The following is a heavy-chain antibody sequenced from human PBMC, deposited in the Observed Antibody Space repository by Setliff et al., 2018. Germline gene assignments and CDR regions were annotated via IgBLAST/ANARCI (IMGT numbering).Heavy chain of an antibody. J-gene: IGHJ6*02. D-gene: IGHD3-10*01. CDR2: IYTSGST. Sequence: SETLSLTCTVSGGSISSGSYYWSWIRQPAGKGLEWIGRIYTSGSTNYNPSLKSRVTISVGTSKNQFSLKLSSVTAADTAVYYCARGGLWFGELLWKYYYYGMDVWGQGTTVTVSS. CDR3: ARGGLWFGELLWKYYYYGMDV. V-gene: IGHV4-61*02. CDR1: GGSISSGSYY.